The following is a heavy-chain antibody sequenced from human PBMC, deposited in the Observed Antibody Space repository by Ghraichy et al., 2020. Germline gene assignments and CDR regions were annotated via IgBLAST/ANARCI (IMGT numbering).Heavy chain of an antibody. CDR3: ARDRKWELLLSYYYYGMDV. Sequence: SQTLSLTCAISGDSVSSNSAAWNWIRQSPSRGLEWLGRTYYRSKWYNDYAVSVKSRITINPDTSKNQFSLQLNSVTPEDTAVYYCARDRKWELLLSYYYYGMDVWGQGTTVTVSS. CDR2: TYYRSKWYN. CDR1: GDSVSSNSAA. V-gene: IGHV6-1*01. D-gene: IGHD1-26*01. J-gene: IGHJ6*02.